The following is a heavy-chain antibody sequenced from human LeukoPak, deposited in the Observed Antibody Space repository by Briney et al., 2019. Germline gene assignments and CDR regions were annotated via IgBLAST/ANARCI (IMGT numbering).Heavy chain of an antibody. V-gene: IGHV1-2*02. CDR3: AIDRIHGDYHY. CDR2: IYPNSGVT. D-gene: IGHD4-17*01. CDR1: GYTFTDYY. Sequence: ASVKVSCKASGYTFTDYYIHWVRQAPGQGLEWMGWIYPNSGVTQYAQMFQGRVTMTRDTSISTAYMEMGRLRFDDTTVYYCAIDRIHGDYHYWGQGTLVTVSS. J-gene: IGHJ4*02.